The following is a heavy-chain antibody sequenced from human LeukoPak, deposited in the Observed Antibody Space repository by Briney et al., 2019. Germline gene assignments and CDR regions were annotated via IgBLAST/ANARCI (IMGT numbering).Heavy chain of an antibody. CDR2: IYHSGST. D-gene: IGHD6-6*01. CDR1: GGSISSSNW. J-gene: IGHJ3*02. Sequence: SGTLSLTCAVSGGSISSSNWWSWVRQPPGKGLEWIGEIYHSGSTNYNPSLKSRVTISVDKSKNQFSLKLSSVTAADTAVYYCARDDIAVRINAFDIWGQGTMVTVSS. CDR3: ARDDIAVRINAFDI. V-gene: IGHV4-4*02.